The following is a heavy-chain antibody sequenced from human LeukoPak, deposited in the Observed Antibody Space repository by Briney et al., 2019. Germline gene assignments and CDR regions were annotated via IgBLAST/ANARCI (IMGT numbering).Heavy chain of an antibody. CDR3: ASDLLYTTLRLGRWFDP. J-gene: IGHJ5*02. V-gene: IGHV3-30-3*01. D-gene: IGHD1-1*01. CDR1: GFTFSSYA. CDR2: ISYDGSNK. Sequence: GRSPRLSCAASGFTFSSYAMHWVRQAPGKGLEWVAIISYDGSNKYYADSVKGRFTISRDNSKNTLYLQMNSLRAEDTAVYYCASDLLYTTLRLGRWFDPWGQGTLVTVSS.